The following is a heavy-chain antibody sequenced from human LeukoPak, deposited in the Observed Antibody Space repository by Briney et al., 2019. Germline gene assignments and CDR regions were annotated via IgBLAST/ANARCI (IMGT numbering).Heavy chain of an antibody. J-gene: IGHJ4*02. CDR1: GYSISSGHY. Sequence: SETLSLTCAVSGYSISSGHYWGWIRQPPGRGLEWIGSIYHSGGTYYNASLKSRVTISVDTSKNQFSLKLSSMTAADTAVYYCARPSGGYPVYYFDYWGQGTLITVSS. D-gene: IGHD2-15*01. CDR2: IYHSGGT. V-gene: IGHV4-38-2*01. CDR3: ARPSGGYPVYYFDY.